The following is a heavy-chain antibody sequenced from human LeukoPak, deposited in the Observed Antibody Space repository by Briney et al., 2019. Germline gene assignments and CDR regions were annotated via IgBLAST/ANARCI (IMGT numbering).Heavy chain of an antibody. CDR1: GASISNSNW. V-gene: IGHV4-4*02. CDR3: ASRAPRYSYDRYLPIDY. D-gene: IGHD5-12*01. CDR2: IYHSGST. Sequence: PSGTLSLTCAVTGASISNSNWWTWVRQPPGKGLEWIGEIYHSGSTNYKTSLKSRATISVDKSKNQFSLKLNSVTAADTAVYYCASRAPRYSYDRYLPIDYWGQGTLVTVSS. J-gene: IGHJ4*02.